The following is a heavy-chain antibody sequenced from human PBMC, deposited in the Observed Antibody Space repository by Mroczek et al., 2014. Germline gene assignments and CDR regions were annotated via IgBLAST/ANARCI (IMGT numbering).Heavy chain of an antibody. D-gene: IGHD3-10*01. V-gene: IGHV3-30-3*01. J-gene: IGHJ4*02. Sequence: ESGGGVVQPGRSLRLSCAASGFTFSSYAMHWVRQAPGKGLEWVAVISYDGSNKYYADSVKGRFTISRDNSKNTLYLQMNSLRAEDTAVYYCASPQYYGSGRYYFDYVGPGNPGHRLL. CDR3: ASPQYYGSGRYYFDY. CDR2: ISYDGSNK. CDR1: GFTFSSYA.